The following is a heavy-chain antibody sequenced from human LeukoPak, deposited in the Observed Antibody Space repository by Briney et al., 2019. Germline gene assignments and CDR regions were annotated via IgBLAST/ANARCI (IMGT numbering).Heavy chain of an antibody. Sequence: ASVKVSCKASGYTFTSYYMHWVRQAPGQGLEWMGIINPSGGSTSYAQKFQGRVTMTRDMSTSTVYMELSSLRSEDTAVYYCARAAYYDFWSGYYKDYYFDYWGQGTLVTVSS. CDR1: GYTFTSYY. J-gene: IGHJ4*02. CDR2: INPSGGST. D-gene: IGHD3-3*01. CDR3: ARAAYYDFWSGYYKDYYFDY. V-gene: IGHV1-46*01.